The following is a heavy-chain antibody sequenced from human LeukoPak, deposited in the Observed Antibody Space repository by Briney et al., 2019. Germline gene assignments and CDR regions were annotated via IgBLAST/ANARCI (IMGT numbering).Heavy chain of an antibody. Sequence: AGGSLRLSCAASGFTFSNYAMSWVRQAPGKGLEWVSVISGSGNNTYYADSVKGRFTISRDNSKNTLYLQMNSLRAEDTAVFYCAKALRAAAAIVGGQGTLVTVSS. CDR2: ISGSGNNT. J-gene: IGHJ4*02. D-gene: IGHD2-2*02. CDR3: AKALRAAAAIV. V-gene: IGHV3-23*01. CDR1: GFTFSNYA.